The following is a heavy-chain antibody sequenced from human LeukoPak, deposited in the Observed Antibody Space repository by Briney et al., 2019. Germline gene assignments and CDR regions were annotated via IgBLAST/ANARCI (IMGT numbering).Heavy chain of an antibody. CDR1: GGTFSSYA. CDR2: IIPILGIA. V-gene: IGHV1-69*04. J-gene: IGHJ4*02. Sequence: GASVKVSCKASGGTFSSYAISWVRQAPGQGLEWMGRIIPILGIANYAQKFQGRVTITADKSTSTAYMELSSLRSEDTAVYYCASVVLNYGSGSYDYWGQGTLVTASS. D-gene: IGHD3-10*01. CDR3: ASVVLNYGSGSYDY.